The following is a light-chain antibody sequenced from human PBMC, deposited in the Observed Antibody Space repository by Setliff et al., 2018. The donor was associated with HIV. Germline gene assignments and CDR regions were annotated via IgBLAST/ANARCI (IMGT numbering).Light chain of an antibody. Sequence: QSVLTQPRSVSGSPGQSVTISCTGTTSDVGGYNFVSWYQHHPGKAPKLMIYDVIKRPSGVPDRFSGSKSRNTASLTISGLQAEDEADYYCCSYAGSHTFVFGTGTKVTVL. CDR2: DVI. CDR1: TSDVGGYNF. CDR3: CSYAGSHTFV. V-gene: IGLV2-11*01. J-gene: IGLJ1*01.